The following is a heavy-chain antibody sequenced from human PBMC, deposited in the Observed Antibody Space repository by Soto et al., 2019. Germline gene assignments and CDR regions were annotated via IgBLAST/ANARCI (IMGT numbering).Heavy chain of an antibody. Sequence: GGSLRLSCAASGLTFRRYGMQWVRQAPGKGLEWVAIIYNDGNNEYYADSVKGRFTISRDNSKNTLYLQMNSLRLEDTSVYYCARDVALSGSYGPDYFDYWGQGTLVTVSS. D-gene: IGHD1-26*01. J-gene: IGHJ4*02. CDR1: GLTFRRYG. CDR2: IYNDGNNE. V-gene: IGHV3-30*12. CDR3: ARDVALSGSYGPDYFDY.